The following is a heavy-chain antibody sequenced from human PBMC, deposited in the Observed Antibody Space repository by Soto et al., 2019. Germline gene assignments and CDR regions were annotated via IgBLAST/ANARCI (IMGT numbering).Heavy chain of an antibody. CDR3: ARHTLALRKNNWFDP. J-gene: IGHJ5*02. D-gene: IGHD3-3*02. CDR1: GDSIISSDFY. Sequence: SETLSLTCTVSGDSIISSDFYWGWVRQPPGKGLEWIGSIFYLGSSYYNPSLKSRVTMSVDTSKNQFSLRLRSVTAADTALYFCARHTLALRKNNWFDPWGQGIMVTV. CDR2: IFYLGSS. V-gene: IGHV4-39*01.